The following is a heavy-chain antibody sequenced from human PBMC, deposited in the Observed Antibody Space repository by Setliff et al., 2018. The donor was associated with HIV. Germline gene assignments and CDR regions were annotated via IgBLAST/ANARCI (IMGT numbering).Heavy chain of an antibody. CDR1: GFIFSSYW. J-gene: IGHJ4*02. Sequence: GESLKISCTASGFIFSSYWMSWVRQAPGKGLEWVANIKQGGSEKYYVDSVKGRFTMSRDNAKNSLFLQMHSLRAEDTAVYYCARVADGYNSYLDYWGQGTVVTVSS. CDR2: IKQGGSEK. D-gene: IGHD5-18*01. CDR3: ARVADGYNSYLDY. V-gene: IGHV3-7*01.